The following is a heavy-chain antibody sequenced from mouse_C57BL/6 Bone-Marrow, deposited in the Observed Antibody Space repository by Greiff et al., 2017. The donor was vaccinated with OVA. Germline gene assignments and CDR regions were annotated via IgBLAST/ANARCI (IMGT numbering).Heavy chain of an antibody. D-gene: IGHD1-1*01. CDR3: ARNGSRDYYAMDY. CDR2: IWSGGST. J-gene: IGHJ4*01. Sequence: VMLVESGPGLVQPSQSLSITCTVSGFSLTSYGVHWVRQSPGKGLEWLGVIWSGGSTDYNAAFISRLSISKDNSKSQVFFKMNSLQADDTAIYYGARNGSRDYYAMDYWGQGTSVTVSS. V-gene: IGHV2-2*01. CDR1: GFSLTSYG.